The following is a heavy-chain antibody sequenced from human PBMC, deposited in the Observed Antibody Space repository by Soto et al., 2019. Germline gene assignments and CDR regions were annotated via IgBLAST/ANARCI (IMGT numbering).Heavy chain of an antibody. CDR3: ARDLSTMVRGVSYYYYMDV. V-gene: IGHV1-46*03. CDR2: INPSGGST. D-gene: IGHD3-10*01. J-gene: IGHJ6*03. Sequence: QVQLVQSGAEVKKPGASVKVSCKASGYTFTSYYMHWVRQAPGQGLEWMGIINPSGGSTSYAQKFQGRVTMTRDTSPSTVYMELSSLRSEDTAVYYCARDLSTMVRGVSYYYYMDVWGKGTTVTVSS. CDR1: GYTFTSYY.